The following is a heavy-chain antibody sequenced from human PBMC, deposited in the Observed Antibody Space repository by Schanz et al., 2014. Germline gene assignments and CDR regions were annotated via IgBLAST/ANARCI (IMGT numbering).Heavy chain of an antibody. CDR3: GRGFSRSYIDF. D-gene: IGHD6-6*01. V-gene: IGHV1-46*03. J-gene: IGHJ4*02. Sequence: QVQLVQSGAEVKKPGASVKVSCKASGYTFTSYDIGWVRQAPGQGLEWMGMINPSGGSTTYAQKFQGRITVTTDTSTSTVYLELSSLRSDDTAVYYCGRGFSRSYIDFWGQGTLITVSS. CDR2: INPSGGST. CDR1: GYTFTSYD.